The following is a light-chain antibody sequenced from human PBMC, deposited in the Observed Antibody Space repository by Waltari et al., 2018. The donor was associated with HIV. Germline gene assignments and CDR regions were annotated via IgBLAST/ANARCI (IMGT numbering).Light chain of an antibody. V-gene: IGLV1-44*01. J-gene: IGLJ3*02. CDR2: SDA. Sequence: QSLLTQPPSASGAPGQKVTITCSGSSSNIGTNSGYWYQHFPGSAPTHLIYSDAKRPRRVADRFSSAKSGTSASLAIRGLLFDDEAVYYCSTWDDSRIGRVFGGGTRLTVL. CDR1: SSNIGTNS. CDR3: STWDDSRIGRV.